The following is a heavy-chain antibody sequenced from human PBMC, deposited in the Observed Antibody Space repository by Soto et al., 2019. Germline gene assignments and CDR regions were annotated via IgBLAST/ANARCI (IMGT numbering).Heavy chain of an antibody. CDR2: ISPGGTT. D-gene: IGHD2-21*02. Sequence: QVQLQESGPGLVKPSQTLSLTCTVSGGPIRSGGDYWNWVRQHPGRGLEWIGHISPGGTTYYNPSLESRVAISEDTSKNQFSLTLMSVTAADTSVYFCARETLTAMYFFDSWGQGILVTVSS. J-gene: IGHJ4*02. CDR1: GGPIRSGGDY. CDR3: ARETLTAMYFFDS. V-gene: IGHV4-31*03.